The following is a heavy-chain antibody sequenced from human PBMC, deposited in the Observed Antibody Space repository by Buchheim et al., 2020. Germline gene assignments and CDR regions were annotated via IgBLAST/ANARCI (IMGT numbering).Heavy chain of an antibody. V-gene: IGHV3-30*18. CDR3: AKTLGIFGPYYYYYGLDV. Sequence: QEKLVESGGGVVQPGMSLRLSCAASGFSFSRYGMHWVRQAPGKGLEWMTVISDDGSNIYSSDSVKGRFTISRDNSQNMVYLHMNSLRPEDTAIYYCAKTLGIFGPYYYYYGLDVWGPGTT. J-gene: IGHJ6*02. CDR1: GFSFSRYG. CDR2: ISDDGSNI. D-gene: IGHD3/OR15-3a*01.